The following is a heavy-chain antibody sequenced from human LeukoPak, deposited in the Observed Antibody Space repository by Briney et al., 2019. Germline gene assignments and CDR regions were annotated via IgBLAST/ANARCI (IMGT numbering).Heavy chain of an antibody. D-gene: IGHD2-2*01. J-gene: IGHJ2*01. CDR3: ARSTSKWYFDL. Sequence: GGSLRLSCAASGFTFSDYYMSWIRQAPGKGLEWVSYIGSSGSTIYYADSVKGRFTISRDNAKNSLYLQMNSLRAEDTAVYYCARSTSKWYFDLWGRGTLVTVSS. CDR2: IGSSGSTI. CDR1: GFTFSDYY. V-gene: IGHV3-11*01.